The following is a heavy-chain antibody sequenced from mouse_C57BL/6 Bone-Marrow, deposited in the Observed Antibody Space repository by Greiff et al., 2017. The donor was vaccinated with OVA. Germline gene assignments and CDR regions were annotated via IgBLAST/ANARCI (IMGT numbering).Heavy chain of an antibody. D-gene: IGHD1-1*01. V-gene: IGHV5-4*01. CDR3: ARDPLLRSFAY. Sequence: EVQLVESGGGLVKPGGSLKLSCAASGFTFSSYAMSWVRQTPEKRLEWVATISDGGSYTYYPDNVKGRFTISRDNAKNNLYLQMSHLKSEDTAMYYCARDPLLRSFAYWGQGTLVTVSA. CDR1: GFTFSSYA. CDR2: ISDGGSYT. J-gene: IGHJ3*01.